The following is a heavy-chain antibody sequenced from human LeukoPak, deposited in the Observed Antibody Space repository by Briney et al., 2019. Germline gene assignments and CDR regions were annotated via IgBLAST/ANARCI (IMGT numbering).Heavy chain of an antibody. CDR1: GVTVSNDY. CDR2: ISASGGGT. V-gene: IGHV3-23*01. J-gene: IGHJ4*02. D-gene: IGHD5-12*01. Sequence: GGSLRLSCAASGVTVSNDYMSWVRQAPGKGLEWVSSISASGGGTYYADSVKGRFTISRDTSKNTLYLQMNSLRAEDTAVYYCAPLAATTDYWGQGTLVTVSS. CDR3: APLAATTDY.